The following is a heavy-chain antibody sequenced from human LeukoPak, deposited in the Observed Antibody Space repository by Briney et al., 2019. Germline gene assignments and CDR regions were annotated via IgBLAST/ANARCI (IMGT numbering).Heavy chain of an antibody. CDR3: AKRDRPCSGDCSAPYYFDY. V-gene: IGHV3-30*18. CDR2: ISYDGSNK. Sequence: GGSLRLSCAASGFTFSRYGMHWVRQAPGKGLEWVAVISYDGSNKYSADSVKGRFTISRDNSKNTLYLQMSSLRAKDTAVYYCAKRDRPCSGDCSAPYYFDYWGQGTLVTVSS. J-gene: IGHJ4*02. D-gene: IGHD2-21*02. CDR1: GFTFSRYG.